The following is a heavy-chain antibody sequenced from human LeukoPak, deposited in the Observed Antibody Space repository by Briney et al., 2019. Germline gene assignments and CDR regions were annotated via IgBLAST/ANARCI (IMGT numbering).Heavy chain of an antibody. Sequence: SETLSLTCTVSGGSISSYYWSWIRQPPGKGLEWIGYIYYSGSANYNPSLKSRVTISVDTSKDQFSLKLSSVTAADTAVYYCARVGIAAAGVEYFQHWGQGTLVTVSS. J-gene: IGHJ1*01. CDR3: ARVGIAAAGVEYFQH. CDR2: IYYSGSA. CDR1: GGSISSYY. D-gene: IGHD6-13*01. V-gene: IGHV4-59*01.